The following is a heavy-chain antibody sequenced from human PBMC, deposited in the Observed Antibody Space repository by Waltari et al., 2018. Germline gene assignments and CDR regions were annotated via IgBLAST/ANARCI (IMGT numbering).Heavy chain of an antibody. Sequence: QVQLEESGPGLVKPSETLSLTCAVSGYSISNGYYWGWIRQPPGKGLEWIGTVYYSGSTYYNPALKRRVTISVDTSKNQFSLKLRSVTAADTAVYYCARVVGATSRNWFDPWGQGTLVTVSS. CDR2: VYYSGST. V-gene: IGHV4-38-2*01. J-gene: IGHJ5*02. CDR1: GYSISNGYY. CDR3: ARVVGATSRNWFDP. D-gene: IGHD1-26*01.